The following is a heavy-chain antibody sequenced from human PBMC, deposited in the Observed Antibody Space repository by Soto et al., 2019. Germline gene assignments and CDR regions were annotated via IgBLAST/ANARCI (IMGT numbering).Heavy chain of an antibody. CDR3: ARESLRVLWFGELMGSHYYGMGV. CDR2: IYYAGST. Sequence: SDTLSLTCTVSGGSMISYYWSWIRQPPGRGLEWIGFIYYAGSTKYNPSLNSRVTISVDTSKNQFSLTVTSVTAADTAVYYCARESLRVLWFGELMGSHYYGMGVWGQGTTVPVSS. J-gene: IGHJ6*01. D-gene: IGHD3-10*01. V-gene: IGHV4-59*12. CDR1: GGSMISYY.